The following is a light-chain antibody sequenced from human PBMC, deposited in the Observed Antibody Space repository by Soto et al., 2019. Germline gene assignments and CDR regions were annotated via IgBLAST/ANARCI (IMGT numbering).Light chain of an antibody. CDR1: SSNIGAGYD. CDR3: QSYDRSLIVV. CDR2: GNT. Sequence: QSVLTQPPSVSGAPVQRVTISCTGISSNIGAGYDVHWYQQLPGTGPKLLIFGNTNRPSGVPDRFSGSKSGTSASLAITGLQAEDEADYHCQSYDRSLIVVFGGGTQLTVL. V-gene: IGLV1-40*01. J-gene: IGLJ3*02.